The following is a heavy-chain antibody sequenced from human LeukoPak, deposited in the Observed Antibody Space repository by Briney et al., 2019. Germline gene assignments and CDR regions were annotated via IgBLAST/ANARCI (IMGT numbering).Heavy chain of an antibody. D-gene: IGHD2-15*01. CDR2: INPNSGGT. CDR3: ARVSLVLRSGFDY. J-gene: IGHJ4*02. Sequence: GASVKVSCKASGYTFTGYYMHRVRQAPGQGLEWMGWINPNSGGTNYAQKFQGRVTMTRDTSISTAYMELSRLRSDDTAVYYCARVSLVLRSGFDYWGQGTLVTVSS. CDR1: GYTFTGYY. V-gene: IGHV1-2*02.